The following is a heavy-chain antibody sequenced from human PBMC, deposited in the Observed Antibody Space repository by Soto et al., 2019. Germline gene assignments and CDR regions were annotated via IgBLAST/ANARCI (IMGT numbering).Heavy chain of an antibody. CDR2: VSSSGSTI. V-gene: IGHV3-11*01. CDR3: ARHEFEGQASFDP. Sequence: QVQLVESGGGLVKPGGSLRLSCVASGFTFSDYYMSWIRQVPGKGLEWISYVSSSGSTIYHADSVQGRFTISKDNAKNSLYLQMDSLRVEDTAVYYCARHEFEGQASFDPWGQGTLVTVSS. CDR1: GFTFSDYY. J-gene: IGHJ5*02. D-gene: IGHD3-16*01.